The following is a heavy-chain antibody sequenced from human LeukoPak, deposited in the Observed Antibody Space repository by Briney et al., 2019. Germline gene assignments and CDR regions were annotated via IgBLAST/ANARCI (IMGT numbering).Heavy chain of an antibody. Sequence: ASETLSLTCTVSGGSISSGSYYWSWIRQPAGKGLEWIGRIYTSGSTNYNPSLKSRVIISVDTSKNQFSLKLSSVTAADTAVYYCARESSLLRSTDYWGQGTLVTVSS. J-gene: IGHJ4*02. D-gene: IGHD3-3*01. CDR1: GGSISSGSYY. V-gene: IGHV4-61*02. CDR3: ARESSLLRSTDY. CDR2: IYTSGST.